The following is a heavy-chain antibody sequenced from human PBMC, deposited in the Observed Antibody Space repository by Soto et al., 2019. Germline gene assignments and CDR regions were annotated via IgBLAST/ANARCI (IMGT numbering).Heavy chain of an antibody. CDR1: GGTFSSYA. J-gene: IGHJ6*02. CDR2: IIPIFGTA. Sequence: ASVKVSCKASGGTFSSYAISWVRQAPGQGLDCMGGIIPIFGTANYVQKFQGRVTITADESTSTAYMELSSLRSEDTAVYYCALEGYSYGYAPVYYYGMDVWGQGTTVTVSS. V-gene: IGHV1-69*13. D-gene: IGHD5-18*01. CDR3: ALEGYSYGYAPVYYYGMDV.